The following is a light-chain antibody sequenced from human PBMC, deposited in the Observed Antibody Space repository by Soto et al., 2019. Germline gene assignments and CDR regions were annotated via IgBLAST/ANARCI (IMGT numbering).Light chain of an antibody. CDR1: SSNIGPNN. J-gene: IGLJ3*02. CDR2: CSN. V-gene: IGLV1-44*01. Sequence: QSVLTQPPSASGTPGQRITISCTGSSSNIGPNNLNWYQQFPRSAPQLLMNCSNQRPSGGLDRFSGSKSGTSASPAISGRQSEDEADYYCAAWDGSLKVVLFGGGTQLTVL. CDR3: AAWDGSLKVVL.